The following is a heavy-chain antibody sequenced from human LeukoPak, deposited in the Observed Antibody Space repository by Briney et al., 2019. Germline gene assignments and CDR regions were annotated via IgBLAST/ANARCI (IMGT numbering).Heavy chain of an antibody. CDR1: RFSFSNYA. Sequence: GGALRLSCAPSRFSFSNYAMHGVGQAPPRGVEWVAVIAQDGKNKYYSEPVKGRFPISRDNPMNTLYLQMNSLGAEHTARHYCGRGRIVVYDESGPPLQSLGQGTLVSV. CDR2: IAQDGKNK. J-gene: IGHJ1*01. V-gene: IGHV3-30*04. D-gene: IGHD3-22*01. CDR3: GRGRIVVYDESGPPLQS.